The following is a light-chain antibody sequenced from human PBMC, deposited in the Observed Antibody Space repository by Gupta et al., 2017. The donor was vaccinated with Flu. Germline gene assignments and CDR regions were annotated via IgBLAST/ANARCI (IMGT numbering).Light chain of an antibody. CDR2: DVR. J-gene: IGLJ3*02. CDR1: SSDVGANDY. Sequence: SCTGSSSDVGANDYVTWFQQHPGKAPKLLLYDVRQRPSGVPNRFSGSKSGNTASLTISGLQADDESDYYCCSYTGAYWVFGGGTRVTVL. CDR3: CSYTGAYWV. V-gene: IGLV2-11*03.